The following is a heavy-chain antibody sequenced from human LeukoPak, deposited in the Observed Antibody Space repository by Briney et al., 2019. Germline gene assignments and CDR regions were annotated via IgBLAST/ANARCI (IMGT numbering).Heavy chain of an antibody. J-gene: IGHJ4*02. CDR1: GDSVSTYY. V-gene: IGHV4-59*02. CDR2: VYSSGST. CDR3: ARAGVYCSSTSCSLFDY. D-gene: IGHD2-2*01. Sequence: SETLSLTCTVFGDSVSTYYWNWIRQPPGKGMEWIGYVYSSGSTSYNPSLRSRVTISPDTSKNQFSLNLSSVTAADTAVYYCARAGVYCSSTSCSLFDYWGQGTLVTVSS.